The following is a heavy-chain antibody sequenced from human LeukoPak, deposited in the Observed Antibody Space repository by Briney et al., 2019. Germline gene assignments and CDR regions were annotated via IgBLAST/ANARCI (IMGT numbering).Heavy chain of an antibody. CDR3: ARQDGDDAFDI. D-gene: IGHD4-17*01. V-gene: IGHV4-61*08. Sequence: PSETLSLTCTVSGGSISSGGYYWSWIRQPAGKGLEWIGYIYYSGSTNYNPSLKSRVTISVDTSKNQFSLKLSSVTAADTAVYYCARQDGDDAFDIWGQGTMVTVSS. CDR2: IYYSGST. CDR1: GGSISSGGYY. J-gene: IGHJ3*02.